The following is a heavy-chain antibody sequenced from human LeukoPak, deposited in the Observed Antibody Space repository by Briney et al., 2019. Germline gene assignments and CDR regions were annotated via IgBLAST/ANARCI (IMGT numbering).Heavy chain of an antibody. J-gene: IGHJ4*02. CDR1: GFTFDDYA. CDR2: ISWNSGSI. V-gene: IGHV3-9*01. CDR3: AKGPGGYSYLFDY. Sequence: GRSLRLSCAASGFTFDDYAMHWVRQAPGKGLEWVSGISWNSGSIGYADSVKGRFTISRDNAKNSLYLQMNSLRAEDTALYYCAKGPGGYSYLFDYWGQGTLVTVSS. D-gene: IGHD5-18*01.